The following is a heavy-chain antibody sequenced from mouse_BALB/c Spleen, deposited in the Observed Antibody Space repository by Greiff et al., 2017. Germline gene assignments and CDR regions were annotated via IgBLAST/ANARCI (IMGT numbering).Heavy chain of an antibody. CDR2: IYPGDGDT. J-gene: IGHJ2*01. D-gene: IGHD2-12*01. V-gene: IGHV1-87*01. CDR3: ARGADDEPDY. Sequence: VQLQQSGAELARPGASVKLSCKASGYTFTSYWMQWVKQRPGQGLEWIGAIYPGDGDTRYTQKFKGKATLTADKSSSTAYMQLSSLASEDSAVYYCARGADDEPDYWGQGTTLTVSS. CDR1: GYTFTSYW.